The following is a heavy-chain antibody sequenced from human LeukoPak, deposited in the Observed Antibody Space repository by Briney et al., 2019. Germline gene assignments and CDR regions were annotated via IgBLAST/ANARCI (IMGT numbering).Heavy chain of an antibody. Sequence: ASVKVSCKASGGTFISYAISWVRQAPGQGLEWMGGIIPIFGTANYAQKFQGRVTITADESTSTAYMELSSLRSEDTAVYYCARDGIAGAAYYFDYWGQGTLVTVSS. CDR3: ARDGIAGAAYYFDY. D-gene: IGHD1-26*01. J-gene: IGHJ4*02. CDR1: GGTFISYA. CDR2: IIPIFGTA. V-gene: IGHV1-69*01.